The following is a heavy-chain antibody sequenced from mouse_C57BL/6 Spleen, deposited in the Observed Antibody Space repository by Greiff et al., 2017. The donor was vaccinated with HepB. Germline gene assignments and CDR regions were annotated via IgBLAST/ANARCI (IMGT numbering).Heavy chain of an antibody. CDR1: GYAFSSYW. D-gene: IGHD2-2*01. V-gene: IGHV1-80*01. Sequence: VNLVESGAELVKPGASVKISCKASGYAFSSYWMNWVKQRPGKGLEWIGQIYPGDGDTNYNGKFKGKATLTADKSSSTAYMQLSSLTSEDSAVYFCARGGGYDGFAYWGQGTLVTVSA. CDR3: ARGGGYDGFAY. CDR2: IYPGDGDT. J-gene: IGHJ3*01.